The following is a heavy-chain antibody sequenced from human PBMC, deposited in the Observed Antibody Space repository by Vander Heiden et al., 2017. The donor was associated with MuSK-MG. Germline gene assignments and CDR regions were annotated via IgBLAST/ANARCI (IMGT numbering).Heavy chain of an antibody. CDR1: GYTFTSYG. D-gene: IGHD4-17*01. CDR2: ISAYNGNT. CDR3: ALPLTTVTHYYYYGMDV. Sequence: QVQLVQSGAEVKKPGASVKVSCKASGYTFTSYGISWVRQAPGQGLEWMGWISAYNGNTNYAQKLQGRVTMTTDTSTSTAYMELRSLRSDDTAVYYCALPLTTVTHYYYYGMDVWGQGTTVTVSS. J-gene: IGHJ6*02. V-gene: IGHV1-18*01.